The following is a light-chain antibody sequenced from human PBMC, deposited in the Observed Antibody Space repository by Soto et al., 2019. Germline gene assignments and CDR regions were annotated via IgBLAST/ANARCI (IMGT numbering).Light chain of an antibody. Sequence: QSVLTQPPSASGTPGQRVTISCSGSSSNIGSNTVNWYQHLPGTAPKLLIYGQNHRPSGVPDRVSGSKSGTSASLAISGLEPEDEAADYCSGWDDSLDGRVFGGGTKLTVL. CDR2: GQN. J-gene: IGLJ2*01. V-gene: IGLV1-44*01. CDR3: SGWDDSLDGRV. CDR1: SSNIGSNT.